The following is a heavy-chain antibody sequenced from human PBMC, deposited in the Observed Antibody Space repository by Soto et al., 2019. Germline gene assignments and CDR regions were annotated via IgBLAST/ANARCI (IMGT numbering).Heavy chain of an antibody. CDR2: INHSGST. CDR1: GGSFSGYY. Sequence: SETLSLTCAVYGGSFSGYYWSWIRQPPGKGLEWIGEINHSGSTNYNPSLKSRVTVSVDTSKNQFSLKLSSVTAADTAVYYCARGGDGFGELFWGQGTQVTVSS. J-gene: IGHJ1*01. D-gene: IGHD3-10*01. CDR3: ARGGDGFGELF. V-gene: IGHV4-34*01.